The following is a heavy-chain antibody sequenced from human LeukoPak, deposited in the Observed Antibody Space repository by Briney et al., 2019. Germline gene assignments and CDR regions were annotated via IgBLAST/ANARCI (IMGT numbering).Heavy chain of an antibody. CDR1: GFTFSSYA. J-gene: IGHJ4*02. D-gene: IGHD1-26*01. CDR3: SKIQVGATTGYFDY. V-gene: IGHV3-23*01. CDR2: ISGSGGST. Sequence: GGSLRLSCAASGFTFSSYAMSWDRQAPGKGLEWVSAISGSGGSTYYADSVKGRFTISRDNSKNTLYLQMNSLRAEDTAVYYCSKIQVGATTGYFDYLGQGTLVTVSS.